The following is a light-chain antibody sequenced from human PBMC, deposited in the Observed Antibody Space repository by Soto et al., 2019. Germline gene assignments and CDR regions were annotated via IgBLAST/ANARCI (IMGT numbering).Light chain of an antibody. CDR3: SSYTSITTLVL. Sequence: QSALTQPASVSGSPGQSITISCTGTSSDIGGYDYVSWYQQRPGKAPKLMIYEVSRRPSGVSSRFSGSKSGNTASLTISGLQAEDEADYYCSSYTSITTLVLFGGGTKLTVL. V-gene: IGLV2-14*01. CDR2: EVS. CDR1: SSDIGGYDY. J-gene: IGLJ2*01.